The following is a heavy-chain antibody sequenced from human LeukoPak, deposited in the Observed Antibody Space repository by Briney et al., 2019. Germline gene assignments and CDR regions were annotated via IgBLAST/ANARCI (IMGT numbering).Heavy chain of an antibody. Sequence: PGGSLRLSCAASGFTFDDYAMHWVRQAPGKGLEWVSGISWNSGSIGYADSVKGRFTISRDNAKNSLYLQMNSLRAEDTALYYCAKETAMAPYYYYGMDVWGQGTTVTVSS. CDR2: ISWNSGSI. CDR3: AKETAMAPYYYYGMDV. CDR1: GFTFDDYA. D-gene: IGHD5-18*01. J-gene: IGHJ6*02. V-gene: IGHV3-9*01.